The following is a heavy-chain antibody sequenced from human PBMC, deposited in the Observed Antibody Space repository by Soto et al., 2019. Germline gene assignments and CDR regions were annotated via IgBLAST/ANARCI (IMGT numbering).Heavy chain of an antibody. J-gene: IGHJ5*02. CDR3: ARWWSGSRQGFDP. CDR1: GGSISSGDYY. CDR2: IYYSGST. Sequence: SETLSLTCTVSGGSISSGDYYWSWIRQHPGKGLEWIGYIYYSGSTYYNPSLKSRVTISVDTSKNQFSLKLSSVTAADTAVYYCARWWSGSRQGFDPLGQGTLGNVS. V-gene: IGHV4-31*03. D-gene: IGHD3-3*01.